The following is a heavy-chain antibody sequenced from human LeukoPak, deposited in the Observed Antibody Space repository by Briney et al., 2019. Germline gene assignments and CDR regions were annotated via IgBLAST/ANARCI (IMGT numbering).Heavy chain of an antibody. CDR3: ARRDGYNMGAFDI. J-gene: IGHJ3*02. CDR2: MYPGDSDT. D-gene: IGHD5-24*01. Sequence: GESLKISCQGSGYSFTSYWVGWVRQMPGKGLERMGIMYPGDSDTRYSPSFQGQVTISADKSISTAYLQWSSLRASDTAIYYCARRDGYNMGAFDIWGQGTMVTVSS. CDR1: GYSFTSYW. V-gene: IGHV5-51*01.